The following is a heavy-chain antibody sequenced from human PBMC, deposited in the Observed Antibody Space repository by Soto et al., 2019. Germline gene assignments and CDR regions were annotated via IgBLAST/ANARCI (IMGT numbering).Heavy chain of an antibody. V-gene: IGHV4-4*07. CDR3: ARGQRFSDWFDP. J-gene: IGHJ5*02. CDR2: IYSSGNT. D-gene: IGHD3-3*01. Sequence: SETLSLTCSVSCGTISGYYWTWIRQPAGKGLEWIGRIYSSGNTKYNPSLQSRVTMSLDTSNNQFSLRLTSVTAADAAVYCCARGQRFSDWFDPWGQGTLVTVSS. CDR1: CGTISGYY.